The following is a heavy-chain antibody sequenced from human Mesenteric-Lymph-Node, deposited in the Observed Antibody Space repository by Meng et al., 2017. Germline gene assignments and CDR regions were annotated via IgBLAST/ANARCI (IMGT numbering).Heavy chain of an antibody. CDR3: ARAKYSSGWYSGAFDI. CDR2: IVVGSGNT. D-gene: IGHD6-19*01. V-gene: IGHV1-58*02. J-gene: IGHJ3*02. CDR1: GFTFTSSA. Sequence: SVKVSCKASGFTFTSSAMQWVRQARGQRLEWIGWIVVGSGNTNYAQKFQGRVTITADESTSTAYMELSSLRSEDTAVYYCARAKYSSGWYSGAFDIWGQGTMVTVSS.